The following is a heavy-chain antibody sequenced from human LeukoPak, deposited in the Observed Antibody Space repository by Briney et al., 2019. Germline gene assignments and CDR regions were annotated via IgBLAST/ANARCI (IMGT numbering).Heavy chain of an antibody. CDR1: GFTFNTFN. V-gene: IGHV3-21*01. CDR3: ARGHYDVLASSYKWTPDY. CDR2: INSGGDYK. Sequence: GSLRLSCAPSGFTFNTFNMNWFRQAPGKGLEWVSSINSGGDYKYYADSVKGRFTTSRDNAKNSLSLQLSSLRVEDTAIYYCARGHYDVLASSYKWTPDYWGQGTLVTVSS. D-gene: IGHD3-9*01. J-gene: IGHJ4*02.